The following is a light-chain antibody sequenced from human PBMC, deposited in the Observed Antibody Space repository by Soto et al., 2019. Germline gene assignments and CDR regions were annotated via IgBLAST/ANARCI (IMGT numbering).Light chain of an antibody. Sequence: DIMLTQSPATLSLSPGERATLSCRASQSVGTYLAWYQQRPGQAPRLLLSDASTRATGIPARFSGSGSGTDFNLALTVLHPESVAVYFCYQRNNGRPRDTFGQGTKVELK. J-gene: IGKJ2*01. CDR2: DAS. CDR3: YQRNNGRPRDT. V-gene: IGKV3-11*01. CDR1: QSVGTY.